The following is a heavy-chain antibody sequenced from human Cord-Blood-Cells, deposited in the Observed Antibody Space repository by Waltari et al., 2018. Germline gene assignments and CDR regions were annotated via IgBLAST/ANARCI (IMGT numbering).Heavy chain of an antibody. Sequence: QVQLQESGPGLVKPSETLSLTCAVSGYSISSGYYWGWIRQPPGKGLEWIGSIYHSGNTYYNPSLKGRVTRSVATSKNQFSRQLSSVTAADTAVYYCASERGYYGSGSYDAFDIWGQGTMVTVSS. D-gene: IGHD3-10*01. CDR2: IYHSGNT. CDR3: ASERGYYGSGSYDAFDI. V-gene: IGHV4-38-2*01. J-gene: IGHJ3*02. CDR1: GYSISSGYY.